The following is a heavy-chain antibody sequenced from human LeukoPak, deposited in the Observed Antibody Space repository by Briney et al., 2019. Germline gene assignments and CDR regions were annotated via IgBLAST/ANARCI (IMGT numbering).Heavy chain of an antibody. V-gene: IGHV3-53*01. CDR3: ARVGDHFHWNLDL. CDR1: GFTPSTYY. CDR2: IYSGVTT. D-gene: IGHD3-3*02. Sequence: GGSLRLSCAASGFTPSTYYMNWVRQAPGKGLEWVSIIYSGVTTYYADSVKGRFTISRDTSKNTLSLQMNSLRAEDTAVYFCARVGDHFHWNLDLWGRGTLVTVSS. J-gene: IGHJ2*01.